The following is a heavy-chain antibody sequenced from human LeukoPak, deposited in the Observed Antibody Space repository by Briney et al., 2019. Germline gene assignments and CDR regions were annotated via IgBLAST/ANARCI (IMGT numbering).Heavy chain of an antibody. CDR1: GGTFSSYA. D-gene: IGHD6-13*01. V-gene: IGHV1-69*13. CDR3: ASAGTRRGEGMDV. CDR2: IIPIFGTA. Sequence: SVNLSCKASGGTFSSYAISWVRQAPGQGLEWMGGIIPIFGTANYAQKFQGRGTITAAESTSTAYMELSRLRSEDTAVYSCASAGTRRGEGMDVWGKGTTVTVSS. J-gene: IGHJ6*04.